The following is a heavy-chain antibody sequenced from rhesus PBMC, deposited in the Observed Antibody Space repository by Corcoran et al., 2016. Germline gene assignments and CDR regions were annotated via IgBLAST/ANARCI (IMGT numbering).Heavy chain of an antibody. V-gene: IGHV4-99*01. CDR1: GYSISSGYY. J-gene: IGHJ4*01. CDR2: IRVSSGST. Sequence: QVQLQESGPGLVKPSETLSLTCAVSGYSISSGYYWGWIRQPPGKGLEYIGYIRVSSGSTDHNPSLKGRVTISKDTSKSQFSLKLSSVTAADTAVYYCARLEIQWVQSWDYWGQGVLVTVSS. D-gene: IGHD5-24*01. CDR3: ARLEIQWVQSWDY.